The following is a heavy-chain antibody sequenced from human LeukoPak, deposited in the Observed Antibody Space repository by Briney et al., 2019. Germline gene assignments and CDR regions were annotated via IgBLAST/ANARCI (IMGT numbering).Heavy chain of an antibody. CDR3: ARGYCANSTCYNFDY. V-gene: IGHV4-59*01. D-gene: IGHD2-8*01. CDR1: GGFIVNYF. CDR2: IKTSGRA. J-gene: IGHJ4*02. Sequence: SATLSLTCTVSGGFIVNYFWKWIWQPPGKGPECVGYIKTSGRAYCNPSLKRRVTVSVDTSKNQFSLKLSSVTAADTAVYYCARGYCANSTCYNFDYWGQGTLVTVSS.